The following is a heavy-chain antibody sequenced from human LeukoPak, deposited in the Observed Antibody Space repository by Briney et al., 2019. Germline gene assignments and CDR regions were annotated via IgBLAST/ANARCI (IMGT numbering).Heavy chain of an antibody. CDR3: ARQGPTDYGGKLVYFDY. J-gene: IGHJ4*02. D-gene: IGHD4-23*01. CDR2: IYPGDSDT. CDR1: GYSFTSYW. V-gene: IGHV5-51*01. Sequence: GESLKISCKGSGYSFTSYWIGWVRQMPGKGLEWMGIIYPGDSDTRYSPSFQGQVTISADKSISTAYLQWSSLKASDTAMYYCARQGPTDYGGKLVYFDYWGQGTLVTVSS.